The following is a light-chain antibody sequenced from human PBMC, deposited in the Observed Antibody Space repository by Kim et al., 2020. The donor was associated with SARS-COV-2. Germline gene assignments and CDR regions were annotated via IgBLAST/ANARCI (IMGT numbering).Light chain of an antibody. J-gene: IGLJ3*02. CDR3: GTWDSGLSAWV. Sequence: GQRRSISGSGSDSNVGNNYVSWYQQFPGTAPKLLMFDYNQRPTGIPDRFSGSKSGTSATLDITGLQPGDEADYYCGTWDSGLSAWVFGGGTQLTVL. CDR1: DSNVGNNY. CDR2: DYN. V-gene: IGLV1-51*01.